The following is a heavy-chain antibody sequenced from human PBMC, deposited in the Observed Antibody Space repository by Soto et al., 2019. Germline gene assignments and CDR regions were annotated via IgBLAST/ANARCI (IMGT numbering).Heavy chain of an antibody. CDR3: ARWYSSSWYGPLYY. CDR2: IWYDGSNK. D-gene: IGHD6-13*01. V-gene: IGHV3-33*01. Sequence: QVQLVESGGGVVQPGRSLRLSCAASGFTFSSYGMHWVRQAPGKGLEWVAVIWYDGSNKYYADSVKGRFTISRDNSKNTLYLQMNSLRAEDTAVYYWARWYSSSWYGPLYYWGQGTLVTVSS. CDR1: GFTFSSYG. J-gene: IGHJ4*02.